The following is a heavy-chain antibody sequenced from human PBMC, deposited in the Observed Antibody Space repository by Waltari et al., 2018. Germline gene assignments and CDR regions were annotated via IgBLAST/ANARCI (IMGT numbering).Heavy chain of an antibody. D-gene: IGHD2-2*01. CDR3: ARGLLQGYCSSTSCYRWFDP. J-gene: IGHJ5*02. CDR2: INHSGST. Sequence: QVQLQQWGAGLLKPSETLSLTCAVYGGSFSGYYWSWIRQPPGKGLEWIGEINHSGSTNYNPSLNSRVTISVDTSKNQFSLKLSSVTAADTAVYYCARGLLQGYCSSTSCYRWFDPWGQGTLVTVSS. CDR1: GGSFSGYY. V-gene: IGHV4-34*01.